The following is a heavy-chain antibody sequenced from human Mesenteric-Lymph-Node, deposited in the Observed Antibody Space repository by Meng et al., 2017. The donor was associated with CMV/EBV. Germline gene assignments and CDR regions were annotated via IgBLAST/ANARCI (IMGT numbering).Heavy chain of an antibody. D-gene: IGHD5-18*01. CDR1: GYTFTDYY. V-gene: IGHV1-2*02. J-gene: IGHJ4*02. CDR2: INPTSGGT. Sequence: ASVKVSCKASGYTFTDYYMHWVRQAPGQGLEWMGWINPTSGGTNYAQKFQGRVTMTRDTSISTAYMELSRLRSDDTAVYYCARTGYSYGLPFYYFDYWGQGTLVTVSS. CDR3: ARTGYSYGLPFYYFDY.